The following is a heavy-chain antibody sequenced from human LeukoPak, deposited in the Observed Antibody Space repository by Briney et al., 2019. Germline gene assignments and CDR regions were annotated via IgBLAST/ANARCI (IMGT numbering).Heavy chain of an antibody. CDR2: IYPGDSHT. CDR3: ARRAYCGGDCTRAYYSYFAMDV. Sequence: GESLKISCKGSGYTFNTYFIVWVRQMPGKGLEWMVIIYPGDSHTSYSPSFQGQVTISADKSITTAYLQWSSLKASDTAVYYCARRAYCGGDCTRAYYSYFAMDVWGQGTTVTVSS. V-gene: IGHV5-51*01. J-gene: IGHJ6*02. CDR1: GYTFNTYF. D-gene: IGHD2-21*02.